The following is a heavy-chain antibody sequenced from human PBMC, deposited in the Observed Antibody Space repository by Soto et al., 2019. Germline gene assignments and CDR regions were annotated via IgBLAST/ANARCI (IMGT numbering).Heavy chain of an antibody. Sequence: SVKVSCKASGGTFSSYAISWVRQAPGQGLEWMGGIIPIFGTANYAQKFQGRVTITADESTSTAYMELSSLRSEDTAVYYCARFPLYCSSPSCPLDYGGQGPLVPVS. J-gene: IGHJ4*02. D-gene: IGHD2-2*01. V-gene: IGHV1-69*13. CDR1: GGTFSSYA. CDR3: ARFPLYCSSPSCPLDY. CDR2: IIPIFGTA.